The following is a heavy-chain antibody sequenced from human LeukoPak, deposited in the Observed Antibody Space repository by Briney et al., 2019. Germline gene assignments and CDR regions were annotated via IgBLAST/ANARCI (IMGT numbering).Heavy chain of an antibody. V-gene: IGHV4-34*01. CDR3: ARVIPSSSWYGADAFDI. CDR2: INHSGST. J-gene: IGHJ3*02. D-gene: IGHD6-13*01. Sequence: SETLSLTCAVYGGSFSGYYWTWIRQPPGKGLEWIGEINHSGSTNYNPSLKSRVTISVDTSKNQFSLKLSSVTAADTAVYYCARVIPSSSWYGADAFDIWGQGTMVTVSS. CDR1: GGSFSGYY.